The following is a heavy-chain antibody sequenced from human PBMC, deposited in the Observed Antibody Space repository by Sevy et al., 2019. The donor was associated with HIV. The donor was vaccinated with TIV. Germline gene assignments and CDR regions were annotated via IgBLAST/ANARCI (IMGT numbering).Heavy chain of an antibody. D-gene: IGHD3-22*01. J-gene: IGHJ3*02. V-gene: IGHV3-23*01. CDR1: GFTFRNYA. CDR2: ISGSGKST. Sequence: GSLRLSCAASGFTFRNYAMNWVRQGPGKGLEWVSTISGSGKSTYYADSVKGRFTFSRDNSKNTLYRQMNSLRAEDTAVYYCTKDQGESSGYYPLGAFDIWGQGTMVTVSS. CDR3: TKDQGESSGYYPLGAFDI.